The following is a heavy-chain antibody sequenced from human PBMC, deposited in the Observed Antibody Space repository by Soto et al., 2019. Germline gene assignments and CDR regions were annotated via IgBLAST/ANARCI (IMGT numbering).Heavy chain of an antibody. CDR3: ARHGGFNLQY. CDR2: IYHNENT. D-gene: IGHD3-10*01. CDR1: GGSISGGTW. J-gene: IGHJ4*02. V-gene: IGHV4-4*02. Sequence: QVQLQESGPGLVKPSETLSLTCAVSGGSISGGTWWSWVRQPLGKGLEWIGQIYHNENTEYNPSLEIRVTISADKSKNQFSLRMSSVTAADTAVYYCARHGGFNLQYWGQGALVTVSS.